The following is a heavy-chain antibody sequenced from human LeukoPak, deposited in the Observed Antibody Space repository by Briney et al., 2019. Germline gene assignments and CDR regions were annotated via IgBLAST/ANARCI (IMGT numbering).Heavy chain of an antibody. V-gene: IGHV4-4*07. CDR1: GGSISSYY. CDR2: IYTSGST. CDR3: ARVFDLIRSNDAFDI. D-gene: IGHD3-10*02. Sequence: SETLSLTCTVSGGSISSYYWSWIRQPAGKGLEWIGRIYTSGSTNYNPSLKSRVTMSVDTSKNQFSLKLSSVTAVDTGVYYCARVFDLIRSNDAFDIWGQGTMVTVSS. J-gene: IGHJ3*02.